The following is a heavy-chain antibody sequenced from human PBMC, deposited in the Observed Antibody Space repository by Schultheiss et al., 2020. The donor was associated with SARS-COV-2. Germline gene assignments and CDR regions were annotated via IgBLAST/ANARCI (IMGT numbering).Heavy chain of an antibody. Sequence: GGSLRLSCAASGFTFSSYAMSWVRQVPGKGLEWVSAISGSGGSTYYADSVKGRFTISRDNSKNTLYLQRNSLRAEDTAVYYCAKVCMTTLSYYYGMDVWGQGTTVTVSS. CDR2: ISGSGGST. CDR1: GFTFSSYA. J-gene: IGHJ6*02. CDR3: AKVCMTTLSYYYGMDV. D-gene: IGHD4-11*01. V-gene: IGHV3-23*01.